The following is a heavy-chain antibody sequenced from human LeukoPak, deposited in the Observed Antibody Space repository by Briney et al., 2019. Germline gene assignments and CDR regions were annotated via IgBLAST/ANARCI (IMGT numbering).Heavy chain of an antibody. CDR2: ISSSSSYI. D-gene: IGHD3-22*01. Sequence: GGSLRLSYAASGFTFSSYSMNWVRQAPGKGLEWVSSISSSSSYIYYADSVKGRFTISRDNAKNSLYLQMNSLRAEDTAVYYCARDLSTDYYDSSGYYPVGAFDIWGQGTMVTVSS. J-gene: IGHJ3*02. V-gene: IGHV3-21*01. CDR3: ARDLSTDYYDSSGYYPVGAFDI. CDR1: GFTFSSYS.